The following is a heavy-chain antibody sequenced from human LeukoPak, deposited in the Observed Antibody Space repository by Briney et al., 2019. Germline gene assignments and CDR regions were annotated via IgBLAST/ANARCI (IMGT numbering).Heavy chain of an antibody. Sequence: GGSLRLSCAASGFTFSSYSMNWVRQAPGKGLEWVSSIRSSSSYIYYADSVKGRFTISRDNAKNSLYLQMNSLRAEDTAVYYCARDRYVDIVATGVDYWGQGTLVTVSS. D-gene: IGHD5-12*01. CDR1: GFTFSSYS. J-gene: IGHJ4*02. V-gene: IGHV3-21*01. CDR2: IRSSSSYI. CDR3: ARDRYVDIVATGVDY.